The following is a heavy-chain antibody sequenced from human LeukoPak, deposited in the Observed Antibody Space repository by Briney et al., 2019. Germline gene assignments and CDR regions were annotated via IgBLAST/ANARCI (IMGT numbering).Heavy chain of an antibody. CDR1: GFAFINAW. CDR2: ISSSGGTL. Sequence: PGGSLRLSCAASGFAFINAWMSWVRQAPGKGLEWVSYISSSGGTLWYADSVKGRFTISRDNARNSLYLQMNSLRADDTAVYYCARWGHYGGNSLDYWGQGTLVTVSS. D-gene: IGHD4-23*01. J-gene: IGHJ4*02. V-gene: IGHV3-11*04. CDR3: ARWGHYGGNSLDY.